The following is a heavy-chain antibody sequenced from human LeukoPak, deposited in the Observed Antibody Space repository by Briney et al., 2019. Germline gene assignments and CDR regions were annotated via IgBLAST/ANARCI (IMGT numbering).Heavy chain of an antibody. CDR3: ARDGPIAAAVTIYYPSAFDY. Sequence: EASVKVSCKASGYIFTSYGISWVRQAPGQGLEWMGWISAYNGNTNYAQKLQGRVTMTTDTSTSTAYVELRSLRSDDTAVYYCARDGPIAAAVTIYYPSAFDYWGQGTLVTVSS. V-gene: IGHV1-18*01. J-gene: IGHJ4*02. CDR1: GYIFTSYG. D-gene: IGHD6-13*01. CDR2: ISAYNGNT.